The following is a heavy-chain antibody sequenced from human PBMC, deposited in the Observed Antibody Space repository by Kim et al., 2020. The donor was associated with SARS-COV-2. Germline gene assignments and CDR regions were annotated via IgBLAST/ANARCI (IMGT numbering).Heavy chain of an antibody. D-gene: IGHD3-10*01. CDR3: SKDRPGGSGPSSNFAH. CDR1: GFTFSSYA. J-gene: IGHJ1*01. V-gene: IGHV3-23*01. Sequence: GGSLRLSCAPSGFTFSSYAMSWVRQAPGEGLEWVSLISGSGGITNYADSVKGRFTISRDNSKSSVYLQMNTLRAAATAVSSFSKDRPGGSGPSSNFAHWG. CDR2: ISGSGGIT.